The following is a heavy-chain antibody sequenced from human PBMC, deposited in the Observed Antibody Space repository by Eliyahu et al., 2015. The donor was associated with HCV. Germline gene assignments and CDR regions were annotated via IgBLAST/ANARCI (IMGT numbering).Heavy chain of an antibody. CDR1: GFSLSTSGVG. J-gene: IGHJ3*01. D-gene: IGHD2-21*02. Sequence: QITLKESGPTLVKPTQTLTLTCTFSGFSLSTSGVGVGWIRQPPGKALEWLALIYWNDNKRYSPSLKSRVTITKDTSKNQVVLIMTNMDPVDTATYYCAHRILRAWEVVTTSLGAPTIDDVFDVWGQGTMVTVSS. CDR2: IYWNDNK. CDR3: AHRILRAWEVVTTSLGAPTIDDVFDV. V-gene: IGHV2-5*01.